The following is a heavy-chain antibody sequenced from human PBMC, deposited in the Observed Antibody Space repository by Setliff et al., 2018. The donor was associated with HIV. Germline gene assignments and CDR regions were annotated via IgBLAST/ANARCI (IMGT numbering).Heavy chain of an antibody. CDR3: ARDRGSGSGGSSVYYYYYGMDV. J-gene: IGHJ6*02. V-gene: IGHV3-30-3*01. D-gene: IGHD2-15*01. CDR1: GFTFSSYA. Sequence: GGSLRLSCAASGFTFSSYAMHWVRQAPGKGLEWVAVISYDGSNKYYADSVKGQFTISRDNSKNTLYLQMNSLRAEDTAVYYCARDRGSGSGGSSVYYYYYGMDVWGQGTTVTVSS. CDR2: ISYDGSNK.